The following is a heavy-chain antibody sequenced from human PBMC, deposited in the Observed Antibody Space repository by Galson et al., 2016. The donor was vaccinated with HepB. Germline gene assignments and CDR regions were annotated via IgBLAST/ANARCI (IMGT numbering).Heavy chain of an antibody. J-gene: IGHJ1*01. V-gene: IGHV3-7*03. CDR3: ALYYYDSSGFVEYFQH. CDR2: IKPDGSER. Sequence: SLRLSCATSGFTFGSVWMSWVRQAPGKGLEWVAIIKPDGSERYYVDSLKGRFTISRDNAKNSLYLQMNNLRAEDTAVYYCALYYYDSSGFVEYFQHWGQGTRVTVSS. D-gene: IGHD3-22*01. CDR1: GFTFGSVW.